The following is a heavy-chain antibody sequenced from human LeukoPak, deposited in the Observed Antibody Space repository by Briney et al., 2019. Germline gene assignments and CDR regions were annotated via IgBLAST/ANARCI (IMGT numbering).Heavy chain of an antibody. Sequence: PGGSLRLSCAASGFTFSSYAMSWVRQAPGKGLEWVSAISGSGGSTYYADSVKGRFTISRDNSKNTLYLQMNSLRSEDTAVYYCAKPGGGVTTGPTYSYYMDVWGKGTTVTASS. CDR3: AKPGGGVTTGPTYSYYMDV. J-gene: IGHJ6*03. D-gene: IGHD2-8*02. V-gene: IGHV3-23*01. CDR1: GFTFSSYA. CDR2: ISGSGGST.